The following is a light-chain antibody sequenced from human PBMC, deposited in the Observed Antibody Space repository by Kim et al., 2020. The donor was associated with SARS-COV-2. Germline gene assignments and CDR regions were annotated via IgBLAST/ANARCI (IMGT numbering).Light chain of an antibody. CDR3: SSYTMSSTWV. Sequence: GQSITISCTGTSSDVGTYDYVSWYQQHPGRAPKLIMYDVSDRPSGVSIRFSGSKSGNTASLTISGLQAEDEADYYCSSYTMSSTWVFGGGTQLTVL. J-gene: IGLJ3*02. CDR1: SSDVGTYDY. V-gene: IGLV2-14*03. CDR2: DVS.